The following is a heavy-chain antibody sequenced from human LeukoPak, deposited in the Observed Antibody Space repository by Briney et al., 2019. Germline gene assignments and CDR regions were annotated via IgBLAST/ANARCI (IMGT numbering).Heavy chain of an antibody. CDR1: DYSISNGYY. V-gene: IGHV4-38-2*02. CDR3: ARESALGVERVGGYFDY. D-gene: IGHD1-1*01. J-gene: IGHJ4*02. Sequence: SETLSLTCAVSDYSISNGYYWGWIRQSPGKGLEWIGSMYYSGSTYYNPSLKSRVTISIDTSKNQFSLKLSSVTATDTAVYYCARESALGVERVGGYFDYWGQGALVTVFS. CDR2: MYYSGST.